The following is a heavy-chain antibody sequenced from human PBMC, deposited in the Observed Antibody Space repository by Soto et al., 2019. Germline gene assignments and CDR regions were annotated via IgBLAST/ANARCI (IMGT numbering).Heavy chain of an antibody. CDR1: GISLSTSGVG. V-gene: IGHV2-5*01. CDR2: VYWNGDK. CDR3: ARGMATLPVFAFDS. D-gene: IGHD1-1*01. Sequence: QITVKGSGPTLVKPTQPLTLTCTLSGISLSTSGVGLGWIRQTPGKAPEWLALVYWNGDKHYSPSLKNRLTITKYTSKTQAVLTINNMDPVDTATDYCARGMATLPVFAFDSWGQGTVVTVSS. J-gene: IGHJ3*01.